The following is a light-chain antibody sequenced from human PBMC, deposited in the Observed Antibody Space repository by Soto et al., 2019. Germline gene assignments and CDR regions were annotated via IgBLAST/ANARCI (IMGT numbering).Light chain of an antibody. Sequence: EIVLTQSPGTLSLSPGERATLSCRAGQSISSSYLAWYQQKPGQAPRLLIYGASSRATGIPDRFSGSGSGTDVTLTISRLEPEDFAVYYCQQYGISPPLFTFGPGTKVDIK. J-gene: IGKJ3*01. V-gene: IGKV3-20*01. CDR1: QSISSSY. CDR2: GAS. CDR3: QQYGISPPLFT.